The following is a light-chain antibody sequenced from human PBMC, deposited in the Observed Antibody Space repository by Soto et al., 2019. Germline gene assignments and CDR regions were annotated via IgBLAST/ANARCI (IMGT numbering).Light chain of an antibody. V-gene: IGKV1-13*02. Sequence: AIQLTQSPSSLSASVGDRVTITCRASQGISSALAWYQQKPGQAPKLLIYDASSLESGVPSRFSGSGSGTDFTLTISSLQPEDFATYYGQQFNSYPRTFGPGTKVDIK. CDR3: QQFNSYPRT. J-gene: IGKJ3*01. CDR2: DAS. CDR1: QGISSA.